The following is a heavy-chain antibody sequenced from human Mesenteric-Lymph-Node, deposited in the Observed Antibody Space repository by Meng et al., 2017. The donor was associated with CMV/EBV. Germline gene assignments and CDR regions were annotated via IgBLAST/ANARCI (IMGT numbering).Heavy chain of an antibody. V-gene: IGHV3-74*01. J-gene: IGHJ6*02. CDR1: GFTFSSYW. D-gene: IGHD6-6*01. CDR3: ARNAWARRNPDYGMDV. CDR2: INRDGSTT. Sequence: GESLKISCAASGFTFSSYWMHWVRQAPGKGLVWVSRINRDGSTTDYADSVKGRLSISRDNAEGILYLQMNSLRAEDTAVYYCARNAWARRNPDYGMDVWGQGTTVTVSS.